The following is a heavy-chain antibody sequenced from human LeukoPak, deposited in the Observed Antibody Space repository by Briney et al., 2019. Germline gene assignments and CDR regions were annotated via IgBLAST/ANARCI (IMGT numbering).Heavy chain of an antibody. CDR2: MNPNSGNT. CDR3: AKDHLGYCSSTSCYTPDY. D-gene: IGHD2-2*02. J-gene: IGHJ4*02. V-gene: IGHV1-8*01. CDR1: GYTFTSYD. Sequence: ASVKVSCKASGYTFTSYDINWVRQATGQGLEWMGWMNPNSGNTGYAQKFQGRVTMTRNTSISTAYMELNSLRAEDTAVYYCAKDHLGYCSSTSCYTPDYWGQGTLVTVSS.